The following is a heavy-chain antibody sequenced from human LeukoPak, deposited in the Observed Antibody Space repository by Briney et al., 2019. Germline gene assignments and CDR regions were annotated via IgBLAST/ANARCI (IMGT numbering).Heavy chain of an antibody. V-gene: IGHV3-33*01. CDR3: ARGGVPAAYIDY. CDR1: GFTFSSYG. CDR2: IWYDGSNK. Sequence: GGSLRLSCAASGFTFSSYGMHWVRQAPGKGLEGVGVIWYDGSNKYYADSVKGRFTISRDNSKNTLYLQMNSLRAEDTAVHYCARGGVPAAYIDYWGQGTLVTVSS. D-gene: IGHD2-2*01. J-gene: IGHJ4*02.